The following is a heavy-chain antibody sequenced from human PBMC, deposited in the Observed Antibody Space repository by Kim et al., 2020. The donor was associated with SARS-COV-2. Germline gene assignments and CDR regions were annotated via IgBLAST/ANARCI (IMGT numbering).Heavy chain of an antibody. J-gene: IGHJ3*02. CDR2: INPSGGST. CDR3: ARGPPGYYYDSSGNAFDI. V-gene: IGHV1-46*01. CDR1: GYTFTSYY. D-gene: IGHD3-22*01. Sequence: ASVKVSCKASGYTFTSYYMHWVRQAPGQGLEWMGIINPSGGSTSYAQKFQGRVTMTRDTSTSTVYIELSSLRSEDTAVYYCARGPPGYYYDSSGNAFDIWGQGTMVTVSS.